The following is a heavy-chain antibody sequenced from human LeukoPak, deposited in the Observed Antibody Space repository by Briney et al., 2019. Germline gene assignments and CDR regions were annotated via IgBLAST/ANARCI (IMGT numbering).Heavy chain of an antibody. CDR1: GFTFSSYS. CDR3: ARGLMIAAAGPVDY. J-gene: IGHJ4*02. Sequence: GGSLRLSCAASGFTFSSYSMNLVRQAPGKGLEWVSSISSSSSYIYYPDSVKGRFTISRDNANNSLYLQMNSLRAEHTAVYYCARGLMIAAAGPVDYWGQGTLVTV. V-gene: IGHV3-21*01. D-gene: IGHD6-13*01. CDR2: ISSSSSYI.